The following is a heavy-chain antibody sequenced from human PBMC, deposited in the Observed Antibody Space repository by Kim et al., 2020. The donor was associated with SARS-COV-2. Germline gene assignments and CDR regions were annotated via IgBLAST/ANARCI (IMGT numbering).Heavy chain of an antibody. CDR3: ARVTGHGVPAAIAMFDP. CDR1: GGSISSYY. D-gene: IGHD2-2*01. Sequence: SETLSLTCTVSGGSISSYYWSWIRQPPGKGLEWIGYIYYSGSTNYNPSLKSRVTISVDTSKNQFSLKLSSVTAADTAVYYCARVTGHGVPAAIAMFDPWGQGTLVTVSS. V-gene: IGHV4-59*01. CDR2: IYYSGST. J-gene: IGHJ5*02.